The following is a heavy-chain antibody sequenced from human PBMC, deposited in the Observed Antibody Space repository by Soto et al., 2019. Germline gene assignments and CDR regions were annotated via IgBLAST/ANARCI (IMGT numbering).Heavy chain of an antibody. J-gene: IGHJ6*01. CDR2: IDSGGGT. V-gene: IGHV3-53*01. CDR3: ARDYHYNDLDV. CDR1: GFTVSNNY. Sequence: GSLKLSSAASGFTVSNNYMRGVRQAPGKGLEWVSVIDSGGGTYYADSVKGRFTISRDNSKNTLYLQMNSLRAEDTAVYYCARDYHYNDLDVCGQGTTVTVS.